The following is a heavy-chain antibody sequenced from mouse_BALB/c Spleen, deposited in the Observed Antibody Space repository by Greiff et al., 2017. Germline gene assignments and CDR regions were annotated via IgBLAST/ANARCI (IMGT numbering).Heavy chain of an antibody. Sequence: QVQLKQSGAELVRPGVSVKISCKGSGYTFTDYAMHWVKQSHAKSLEWIGVISTYYGDASYNQKFKGKATMTVDKSSSTAYMELARLTSEDPAIYYCARGNYFYYAMDYWGQGTSVTVSS. V-gene: IGHV1S137*01. J-gene: IGHJ4*01. CDR3: ARGNYFYYAMDY. CDR1: GYTFTDYA. CDR2: ISTYYGDA. D-gene: IGHD2-1*01.